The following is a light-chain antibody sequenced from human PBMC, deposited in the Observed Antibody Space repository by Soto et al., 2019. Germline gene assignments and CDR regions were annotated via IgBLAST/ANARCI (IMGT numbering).Light chain of an antibody. CDR2: DAS. V-gene: IGKV1-13*02. J-gene: IGKJ4*01. Sequence: AIQLTQSPHSLSASVGDRVTITCRSSQGISSALAWYQQKPGTAPKFLIYDASTLESGVPSRFSGSGSGTEFTLTISSLQADDFAPYFCQQSAFHPLSFGGGTKVDVK. CDR1: QGISSA. CDR3: QQSAFHPLS.